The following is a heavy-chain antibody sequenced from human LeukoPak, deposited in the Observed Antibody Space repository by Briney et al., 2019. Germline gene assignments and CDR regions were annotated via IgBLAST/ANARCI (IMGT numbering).Heavy chain of an antibody. J-gene: IGHJ5*02. CDR1: GFTFSSYS. CDR2: ISSSSSTI. CDR3: AREYYDFWSGYYTSAGAYNWFDP. V-gene: IGHV3-48*04. Sequence: GGSLRLSCAASGFTFSSYSMNWVRQAPGKGLEWVSYISSSSSTIYYADSVKGRFTISRDNAKNSLYLQMNSLRAEDTAVYYCAREYYDFWSGYYTSAGAYNWFDPWGQGTLVTVSS. D-gene: IGHD3-3*01.